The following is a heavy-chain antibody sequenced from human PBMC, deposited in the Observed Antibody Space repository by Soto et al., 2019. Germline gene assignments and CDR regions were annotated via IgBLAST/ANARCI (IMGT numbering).Heavy chain of an antibody. D-gene: IGHD2-2*01. V-gene: IGHV1-69*01. CDR1: GGTFSSYA. J-gene: IGHJ6*02. CDR2: IIPISETT. CDR3: ARSQGSSTSLEIYYYYYYGMDV. Sequence: QVQLVQSGAEAKKPGSSVKVSCKASGGTFSSYAISWVRQAPGQGLEWMGGIIPISETTNYAQQFQGRVTITADESKSTAYMELSSLRSEDTAVYYCARSQGSSTSLEIYYYYYYGMDVWGQGTTVTVSS.